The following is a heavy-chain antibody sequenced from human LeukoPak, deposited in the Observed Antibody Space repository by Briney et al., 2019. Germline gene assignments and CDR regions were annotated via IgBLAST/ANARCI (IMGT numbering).Heavy chain of an antibody. CDR3: ASGAYCSGGSCYYFDY. J-gene: IGHJ4*02. V-gene: IGHV3-21*01. CDR2: ISSSSSYI. D-gene: IGHD2-15*01. CDR1: GFTFSSYS. Sequence: GGSLRLSCAASGFTFSSYSMNWVRQAPGKGLEWVSSISSSSSYIYYADSVKGRFTISRDHAKNSLYLQMNSLRAEDTAVYYCASGAYCSGGSCYYFDYWGQGTLVTVSS.